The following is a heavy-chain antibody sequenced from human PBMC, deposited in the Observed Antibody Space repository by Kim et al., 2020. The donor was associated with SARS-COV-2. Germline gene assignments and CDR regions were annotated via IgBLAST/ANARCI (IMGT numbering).Heavy chain of an antibody. Sequence: SETLSLTCTVSGGSISSGGYYWSWIRQHPGKGLEWIGYIYYSGSTYYNPSLKSRVTISVDTSKNQFSLKLSSVTAADTAVYYCARAVGYCTNGVCYTTYWYFDLWGRGTLVTVSS. D-gene: IGHD2-8*01. J-gene: IGHJ2*01. V-gene: IGHV4-31*03. CDR2: IYYSGST. CDR1: GGSISSGGYY. CDR3: ARAVGYCTNGVCYTTYWYFDL.